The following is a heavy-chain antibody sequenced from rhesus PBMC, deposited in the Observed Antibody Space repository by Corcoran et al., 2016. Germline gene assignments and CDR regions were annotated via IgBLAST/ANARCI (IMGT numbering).Heavy chain of an antibody. V-gene: IGHV4S12*01. D-gene: IGHD6-13*01. CDR2: IYSTSEST. CDR1: GGTISRGYYY. CDR3: ARAGYSSWSARFDV. J-gene: IGHJ5-1*01. Sequence: QVQLQESGPGVVKPSETLSLTCAVSGGTISRGYYYWSWNRQPPGKGLEWIGGIYSTSESTNYNPSLKSRVTISKDTSKNQFSLKLSSVTATDTAVYYCARAGYSSWSARFDVWGPGVLVTVSS.